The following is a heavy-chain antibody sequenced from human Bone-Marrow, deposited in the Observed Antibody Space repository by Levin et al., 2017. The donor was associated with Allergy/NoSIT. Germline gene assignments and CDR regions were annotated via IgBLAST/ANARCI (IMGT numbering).Heavy chain of an antibody. V-gene: IGHV1-2*02. CDR3: ARAVGMVTLDS. J-gene: IGHJ4*02. CDR2: IDPNTGGS. D-gene: IGHD2-21*02. Sequence: GESLKISCKASGYTFTGHHIHWIRQAPGQGLEWMGYIDPNTGGSNYAPKFRGRVTMAGDPSINTAYRRLSGLRSDDTAVYFCARAVGMVTLDSWGQGTLATVSS. CDR1: GYTFTGHH.